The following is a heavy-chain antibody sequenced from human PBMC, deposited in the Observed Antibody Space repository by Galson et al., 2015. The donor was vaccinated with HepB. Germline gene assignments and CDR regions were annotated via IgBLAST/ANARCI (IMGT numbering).Heavy chain of an antibody. V-gene: IGHV3-30*18. CDR3: AKDSTEQWLVPKGAFDI. CDR1: GFTFSSYG. J-gene: IGHJ3*02. D-gene: IGHD6-19*01. CDR2: ISYDGSNK. Sequence: SLRLSCAASGFTFSSYGMHWVRQTPGKGLEWVAVISYDGSNKYYADSVKGRFTISRDNSKNTLYLQMNSLRAEDTAVYYCAKDSTEQWLVPKGAFDIWGQGTMVTVSS.